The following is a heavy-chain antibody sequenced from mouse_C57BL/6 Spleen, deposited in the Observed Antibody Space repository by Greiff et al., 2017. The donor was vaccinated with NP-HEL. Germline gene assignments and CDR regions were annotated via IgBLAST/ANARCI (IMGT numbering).Heavy chain of an antibody. V-gene: IGHV1-82*01. J-gene: IGHJ4*01. CDR3: AKMITTLYYYAMDY. CDR2: IYPGDGDT. Sequence: VQLQQSGPELVKPGASVKISCKASGYAFSSSWMNWVKQRPGKGLEWIGRIYPGDGDTNYNGKFKGKATLTADKSSSTAYMQLSRLTSEDSAVYFCAKMITTLYYYAMDYWGQGTSVTVSS. CDR1: GYAFSSSW. D-gene: IGHD2-4*01.